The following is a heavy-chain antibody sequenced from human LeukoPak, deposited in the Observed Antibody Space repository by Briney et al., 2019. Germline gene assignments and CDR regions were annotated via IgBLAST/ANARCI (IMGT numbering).Heavy chain of an antibody. CDR1: GGTFSSYA. V-gene: IGHV1-69*05. D-gene: IGHD3-22*01. Sequence: SVKVSCKASGGTFSSYAISWVRQAPGQGLEWMGGIIPIFGTANYAQKFQGRVTITTDESTSTAYMELSSLRSEDTAVYYCARVGYCYDSSGSTWGQGTLVTVSS. CDR3: ARVGYCYDSSGST. CDR2: IIPIFGTA. J-gene: IGHJ5*02.